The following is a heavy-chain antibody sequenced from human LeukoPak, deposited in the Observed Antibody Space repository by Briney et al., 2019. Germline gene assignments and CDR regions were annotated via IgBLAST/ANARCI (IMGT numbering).Heavy chain of an antibody. CDR1: GFTFDDYA. CDR2: ISWNSGSI. V-gene: IGHV3-9*03. D-gene: IGHD3-16*02. Sequence: GGSLRLSCAASGFTFDDYAMHWVRQAPGKGLEWVSGISWNSGSIGYADSVKGRFTISRANAKNSLYLQMNSLRAEDMALYYCAKDSDYVWGSYRSSFDYWGQGTLVTVSS. J-gene: IGHJ4*02. CDR3: AKDSDYVWGSYRSSFDY.